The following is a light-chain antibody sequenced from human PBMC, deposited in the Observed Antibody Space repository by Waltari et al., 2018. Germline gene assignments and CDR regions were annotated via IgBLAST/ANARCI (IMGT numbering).Light chain of an antibody. CDR3: AAWDDSLNAVI. Sequence: QSVLTQPPSASGTPGQRVSLSCSGSSSNIGSNSVNWYQQLPGTAPKLLIYRDYHRPSGVPDRFSGSKSGTSASLAISWLQSEDEADYYCAAWDDSLNAVIFGGGTKLTVL. CDR2: RDY. J-gene: IGLJ2*01. CDR1: SSNIGSNS. V-gene: IGLV1-44*01.